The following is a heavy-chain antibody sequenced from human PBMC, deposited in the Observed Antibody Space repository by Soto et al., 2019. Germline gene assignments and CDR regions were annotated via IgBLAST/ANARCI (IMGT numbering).Heavy chain of an antibody. CDR2: TYYSGST. D-gene: IGHD3-16*02. Sequence: SETLSLTCTFSGGSNSSYFLRLVRQPPGKGLEWIGYTYYSGSTNYNPSLKSRVTISVDTSKNQFSLKLSSVTAADTAVYYCARFRGSYRPSDFDYWGQGTLVTVSS. CDR3: ARFRGSYRPSDFDY. V-gene: IGHV4-59*01. J-gene: IGHJ4*02. CDR1: GGSNSSYF.